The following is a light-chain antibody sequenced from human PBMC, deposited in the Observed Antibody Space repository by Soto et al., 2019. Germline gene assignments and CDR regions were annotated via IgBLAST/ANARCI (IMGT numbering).Light chain of an antibody. CDR3: QSSDNTNTYVL. J-gene: IGLJ2*01. CDR1: ELPKQY. Sequence: SYELTQPPSVSVSPGQTARIPCSGDELPKQYAFWYQQKSGQAPVLVMFKDIERPSGIPERFSGSSSGTTVTLTISDVQAEDEGDYYCQSSDNTNTYVLFGGGTKLTVL. CDR2: KDI. V-gene: IGLV3-25*02.